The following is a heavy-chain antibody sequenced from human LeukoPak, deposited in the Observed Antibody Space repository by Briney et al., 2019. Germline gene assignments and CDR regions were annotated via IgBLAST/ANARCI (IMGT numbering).Heavy chain of an antibody. D-gene: IGHD4-17*01. Sequence: GASVKVSCEASGGTFSSNAISWVRQAPGQGLEWMGGIIPIFGTANYAQKFQGRVTITADESTSTAYMELSSLRSEDTAVYYCARADPGDFKVVGWYFDLWGRGTLVTVSS. CDR2: IIPIFGTA. J-gene: IGHJ2*01. V-gene: IGHV1-69*13. CDR1: GGTFSSNA. CDR3: ARADPGDFKVVGWYFDL.